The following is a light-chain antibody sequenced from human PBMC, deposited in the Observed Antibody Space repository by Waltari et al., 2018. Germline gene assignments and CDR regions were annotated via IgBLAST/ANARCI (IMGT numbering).Light chain of an antibody. CDR1: QNINSR. J-gene: IGKJ5*01. CDR3: RQRKDWPLTT. V-gene: IGKV3-11*01. CDR2: DAS. Sequence: DIVLTQSPATLSLSPGERATLSCRASQNINSRLAWYQHKAGQAPRLLIHDASRRAASIPAKCSGGGSWTDFSLTISSLVAEDYAVYYYRQRKDWPLTTFGQGTQLEI.